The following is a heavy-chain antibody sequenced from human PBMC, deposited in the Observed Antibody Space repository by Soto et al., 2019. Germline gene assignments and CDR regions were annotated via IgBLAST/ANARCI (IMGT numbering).Heavy chain of an antibody. CDR2: IYWDDDK. CDR3: ARRLVRGLYYSDY. Sequence: QITLKESGPTLVKPTQTLTLTCTFSGFSLSTTGMGVAWIRQPPGKALEWLALIYWDDDKHYRPSLKSRLTLTKDTAKSQVVLKMTNMDPVDTATYYCARRLVRGLYYSDYWGQGTLVTVSS. D-gene: IGHD3-10*01. V-gene: IGHV2-5*02. J-gene: IGHJ4*02. CDR1: GFSLSTTGMG.